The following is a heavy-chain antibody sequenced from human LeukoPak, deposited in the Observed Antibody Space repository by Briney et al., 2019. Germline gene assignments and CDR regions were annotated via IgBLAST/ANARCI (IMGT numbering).Heavy chain of an antibody. CDR3: AKARSGRSPSSPFDY. Sequence: SGGSLRLSCAASGFTFSSYAMSWVRQAPGKGLEWVSAISGSGGSTYYADSVKGRFTISGDNSKNTLYLQMNSLRAEDTAVYYCAKARSGRSPSSPFDYWGQGTLVTVSS. CDR2: ISGSGGST. J-gene: IGHJ4*02. CDR1: GFTFSSYA. V-gene: IGHV3-23*01. D-gene: IGHD6-19*01.